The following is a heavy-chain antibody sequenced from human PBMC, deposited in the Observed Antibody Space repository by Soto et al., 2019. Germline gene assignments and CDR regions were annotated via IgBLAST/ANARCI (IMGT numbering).Heavy chain of an antibody. CDR3: AKDRGGSGWSTLDH. D-gene: IGHD6-19*01. CDR1: GVSVSYFA. V-gene: IGHV3-23*01. CDR2: ISGSGGNT. Sequence: EVQLLESGGSLVHPGGSLRLSCAASGVSVSYFAMSWVRQAPGKGLEWVAAISGSGGNTYYADSVKGRFTISRDNSKNTLFLQMNSLRDEDTAVYYCAKDRGGSGWSTLDHWGQGTLVTVSS. J-gene: IGHJ4*02.